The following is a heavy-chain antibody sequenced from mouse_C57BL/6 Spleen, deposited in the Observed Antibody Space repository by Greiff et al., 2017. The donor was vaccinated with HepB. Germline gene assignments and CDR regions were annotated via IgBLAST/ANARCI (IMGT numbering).Heavy chain of an antibody. Sequence: EVQRVESEGGLVQPGSSMKLSCTASGFTFSDYYMAWVRQVPEKGLEWVANINYDGSSTYYLDSLKSRFIISRDNAKNILYLQMSSLKSEDTATYYCARVGVTYWYFDVWGTGTTVTVSS. CDR3: ARVGVTYWYFDV. CDR2: INYDGSST. D-gene: IGHD2-5*01. CDR1: GFTFSDYY. J-gene: IGHJ1*03. V-gene: IGHV5-16*01.